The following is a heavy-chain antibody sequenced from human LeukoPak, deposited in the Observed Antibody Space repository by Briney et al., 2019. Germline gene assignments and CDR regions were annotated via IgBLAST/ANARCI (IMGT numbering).Heavy chain of an antibody. J-gene: IGHJ2*01. V-gene: IGHV1-2*02. CDR1: GYTYTGYY. Sequence: SVPVSCKASGYTYTGYYMHWVRQAPGQGLEWMGWINPKRGDTNYAQKLQGRVTMTRDTSISTAYMELSTLRSDDTAVYYCARDAAPDDYSLFFDLWGRGTLVTVSP. CDR2: INPKRGDT. D-gene: IGHD4-11*01. CDR3: ARDAAPDDYSLFFDL.